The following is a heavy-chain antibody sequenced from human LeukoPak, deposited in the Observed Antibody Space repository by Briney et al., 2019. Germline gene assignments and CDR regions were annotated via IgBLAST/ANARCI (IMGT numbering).Heavy chain of an antibody. Sequence: GGSLRLSCAASGFTFSSYAMSWVRQAPGKGLEWVSSITSSGAATYYADSVKGRFTISRDNSDNTLYLQTNSLRAEDTAVYYCAKDRPNYYGSNGHYYKLNGDCWGQGTLVTVSS. J-gene: IGHJ4*02. CDR3: AKDRPNYYGSNGHYYKLNGDC. CDR2: ITSSGAAT. D-gene: IGHD3-22*01. CDR1: GFTFSSYA. V-gene: IGHV3-23*01.